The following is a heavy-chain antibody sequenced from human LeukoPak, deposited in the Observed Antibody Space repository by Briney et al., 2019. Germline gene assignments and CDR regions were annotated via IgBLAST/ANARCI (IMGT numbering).Heavy chain of an antibody. J-gene: IGHJ4*02. Sequence: VASVKVSCKASGYTFTGYYMHWVRQAPGQGLEWMGWISSYNGNTKYAQELQGRVTMSTDTSTNTAYMELRSLRSDDTAVYFCARDIGQWGYYDSRGHFRDFWGQGTLVTVSS. D-gene: IGHD3-22*01. CDR2: ISSYNGNT. CDR1: GYTFTGYY. V-gene: IGHV1-18*04. CDR3: ARDIGQWGYYDSRGHFRDF.